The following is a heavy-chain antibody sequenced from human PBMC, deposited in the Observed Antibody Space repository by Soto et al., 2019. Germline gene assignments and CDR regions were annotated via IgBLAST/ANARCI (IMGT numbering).Heavy chain of an antibody. CDR1: GGSFSGYY. J-gene: IGHJ4*02. V-gene: IGHV4-34*01. CDR3: ARDKITGLFDY. D-gene: IGHD2-8*02. CDR2: INHSGST. Sequence: SETLSLICAVYGGSFSGYYWTWVRQPPGTGLEWIGEINHSGSTNYNPSLKSRVTISVDTSKNQFSLKLTSVTAADTAAYYCARDKITGLFDYWGQGTLVTVSS.